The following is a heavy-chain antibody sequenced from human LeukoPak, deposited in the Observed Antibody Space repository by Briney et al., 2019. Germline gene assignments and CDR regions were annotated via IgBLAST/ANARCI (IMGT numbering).Heavy chain of an antibody. J-gene: IGHJ4*02. CDR3: ARGSNYYDSSGYDPHFDY. V-gene: IGHV4-34*01. Sequence: ASETLSLTCAVYGGSFSGYYWSWIRQPPGKGLEWTGEITHSGSTNDNPSLKSRVTISVDTSKNQFSLKLSSVTAADTAVYYCARGSNYYDSSGYDPHFDYWGQGTLVTVSS. CDR1: GGSFSGYY. CDR2: ITHSGST. D-gene: IGHD3-22*01.